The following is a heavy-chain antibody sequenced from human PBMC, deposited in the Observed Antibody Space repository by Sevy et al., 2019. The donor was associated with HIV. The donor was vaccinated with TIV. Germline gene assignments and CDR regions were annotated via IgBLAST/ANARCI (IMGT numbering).Heavy chain of an antibody. J-gene: IGHJ3*02. V-gene: IGHV5-51*01. CDR1: GYSFTSYW. D-gene: IGHD6-19*01. Sequence: GESLKISCKGSGYSFTSYWIGWVRQMPGKGLEWMGIIYPGDSDTRYSPSFQGQVTISAAKSISTAYLQWSSLKASDTAMYYCASQGQHSSGWYDAFDIWGQGTMVTVSS. CDR2: IYPGDSDT. CDR3: ASQGQHSSGWYDAFDI.